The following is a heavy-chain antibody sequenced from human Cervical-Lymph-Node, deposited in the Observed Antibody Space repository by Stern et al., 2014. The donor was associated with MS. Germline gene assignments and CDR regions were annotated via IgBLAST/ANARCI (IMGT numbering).Heavy chain of an antibody. Sequence: QVQLVQSGAEVKKPGSSVKVSCKAFGGTFSSYTMSWVRQAPGQGLEWMGRSTPIFGTATYAQKFQDRVTITADKFTSTAYMALNSLRSEDTAVYYCAREALLGGNYYALDVWGQGTTVTVSS. D-gene: IGHD2-15*01. J-gene: IGHJ6*02. CDR3: AREALLGGNYYALDV. V-gene: IGHV1-69*06. CDR1: GGTFSSYT. CDR2: STPIFGTA.